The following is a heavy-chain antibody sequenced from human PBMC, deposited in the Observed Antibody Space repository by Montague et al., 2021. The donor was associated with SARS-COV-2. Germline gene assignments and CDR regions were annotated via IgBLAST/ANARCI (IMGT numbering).Heavy chain of an antibody. Sequence: SETLSLTCAVSGVSITSTNWWSLVRQPPGKGLEWIGEISYGGIATYNPSLKSRATISMDRSRNLFSLKLSSVTAADTVIYYCAGKVLTVPADYWGQGTLVTVS. CDR3: AGKVLTVPADY. CDR2: ISYGGIA. J-gene: IGHJ4*02. D-gene: IGHD4-11*01. CDR1: GVSITSTNW. V-gene: IGHV4-4*02.